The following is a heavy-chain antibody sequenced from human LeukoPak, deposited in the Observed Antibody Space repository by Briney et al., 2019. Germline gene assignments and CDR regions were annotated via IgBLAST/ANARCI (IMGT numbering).Heavy chain of an antibody. D-gene: IGHD4-23*01. J-gene: IGHJ4*02. Sequence: SETLSLTCAVYGRSFSGYYWSWIRQPPGKGLEWIGEINHSGSTNYNPSLKSRVTISVDTSKNQFSLKLSSVTAADTAVYYCARGGNEGYFDYWGQGTLVTVSS. CDR3: ARGGNEGYFDY. V-gene: IGHV4-34*01. CDR2: INHSGST. CDR1: GRSFSGYY.